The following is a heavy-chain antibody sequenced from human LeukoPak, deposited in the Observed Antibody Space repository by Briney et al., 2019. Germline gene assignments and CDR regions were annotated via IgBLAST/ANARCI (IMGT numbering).Heavy chain of an antibody. Sequence: PGGSLRLSCAASGFTFSSYSMNWVRQAPGKGLEWVSSISSGSSYIYYADSVKGRFTISRDNAKNSLYLQMNSLRAEDTAVYYCVRVPVVAATPGRSGYYYMDVWGKGTTVTISS. J-gene: IGHJ6*03. CDR2: ISSGSSYI. CDR1: GFTFSSYS. CDR3: VRVPVVAATPGRSGYYYMDV. D-gene: IGHD2-15*01. V-gene: IGHV3-21*01.